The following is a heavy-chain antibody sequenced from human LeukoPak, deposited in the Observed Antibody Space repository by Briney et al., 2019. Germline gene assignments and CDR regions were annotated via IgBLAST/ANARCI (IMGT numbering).Heavy chain of an antibody. CDR2: ISGSGGST. CDR3: AKDPPYRGSGTTGYFQH. CDR1: GFAFSSYA. D-gene: IGHD1-26*01. V-gene: IGHV3-23*01. J-gene: IGHJ1*01. Sequence: GSLRLSCAASGFAFSSYAMSWVRPAPGKGLEWVSAISGSGGSTYYADSVKGRFTISRDNSKNTLYLQMNSLRAEDTAVYYCAKDPPYRGSGTTGYFQHWGQGTLVTVSS.